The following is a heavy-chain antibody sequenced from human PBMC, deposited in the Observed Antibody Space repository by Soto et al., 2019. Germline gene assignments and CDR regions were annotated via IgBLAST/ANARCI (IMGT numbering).Heavy chain of an antibody. Sequence: PGGSLRLSCAASGFTFSSYAMSWVRQAPGKGLEWVSAISGSGGSTYYADSVKGRFTISRDNSKNTLYLQMNSLRAEDTAVYYCAKEFEIAAAGLDALDIWGQGTMVTVSS. V-gene: IGHV3-23*01. J-gene: IGHJ3*02. CDR2: ISGSGGST. CDR3: AKEFEIAAAGLDALDI. CDR1: GFTFSSYA. D-gene: IGHD6-13*01.